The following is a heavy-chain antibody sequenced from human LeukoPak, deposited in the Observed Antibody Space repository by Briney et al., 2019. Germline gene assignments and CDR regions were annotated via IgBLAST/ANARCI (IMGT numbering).Heavy chain of an antibody. Sequence: GGSLRLSCAASGFTFSSYSMNWVRQAPGKGLEWVSSISSSSSYIYYADSVKGRFTISRDNAKNSLYLQMNSLRAEDTAVYYCARGVGGSGYEPDAFDLWAQGTMVTVSS. D-gene: IGHD5-12*01. V-gene: IGHV3-21*01. CDR2: ISSSSSYI. J-gene: IGHJ3*01. CDR1: GFTFSSYS. CDR3: ARGVGGSGYEPDAFDL.